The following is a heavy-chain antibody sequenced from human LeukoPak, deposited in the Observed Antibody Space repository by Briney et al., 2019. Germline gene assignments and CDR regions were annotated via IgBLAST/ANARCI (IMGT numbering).Heavy chain of an antibody. V-gene: IGHV1-18*01. D-gene: IGHD3-22*01. CDR1: GYTFTSYG. Sequence: GASVKVSCKASGYTFTSYGISWVRQAPGQGREWMGWSSAYNGNTNYARKLQGRVTMTTDTSTSTAYMELRSLRSDDTAVYYCARAKDSSGYFLLYYFDYWGQGTLVTVSS. J-gene: IGHJ4*02. CDR3: ARAKDSSGYFLLYYFDY. CDR2: SSAYNGNT.